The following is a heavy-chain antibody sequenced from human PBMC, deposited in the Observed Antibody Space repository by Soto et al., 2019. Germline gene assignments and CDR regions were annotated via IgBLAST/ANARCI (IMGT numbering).Heavy chain of an antibody. D-gene: IGHD2-2*01. CDR3: TGTYASCFDY. V-gene: IGHV4-59*08. CDR2: IYYSGST. Sequence: SETLSLTCTVSGGSIGSYYWSWIRQPPGKGLEWIGYIYYSGSTNYNPSLKSRVTISVDPSKNQFSLKLSSVTASDMAVYYCTGTYASCFDYLGQGTLVTVSS. CDR1: GGSIGSYY. J-gene: IGHJ5*01.